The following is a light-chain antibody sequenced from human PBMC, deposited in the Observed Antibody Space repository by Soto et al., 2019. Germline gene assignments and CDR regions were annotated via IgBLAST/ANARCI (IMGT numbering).Light chain of an antibody. CDR3: HQTYSTPYT. V-gene: IGKV1-39*01. CDR2: TSG. CDR1: QRITTY. Sequence: IQMTQSPSSLSASVGDRVTMTCRASQRITTYLNWYQQKPGEAPKLLISTSGTLQRGVPSRFSGSGSGTDFTLTITALRPEDFATYFCHQTYSTPYTFGQGTKLEI. J-gene: IGKJ2*01.